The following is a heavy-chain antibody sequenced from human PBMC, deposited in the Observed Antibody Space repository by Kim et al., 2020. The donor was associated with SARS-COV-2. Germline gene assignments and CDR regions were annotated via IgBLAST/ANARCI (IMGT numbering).Heavy chain of an antibody. CDR2: INAGNGNT. J-gene: IGHJ6*02. V-gene: IGHV1-3*01. Sequence: ASVKVSCKASGYTFTSYAMHWVRQAPGQRLEWMGWINAGNGNTKYSQKFQGRVTITRDTSASTAYMELSSLRSEDTAVYYCAVGYCSGGSCYSGAYYYYGMDVWGQGTTVTVSS. D-gene: IGHD2-15*01. CDR1: GYTFTSYA. CDR3: AVGYCSGGSCYSGAYYYYGMDV.